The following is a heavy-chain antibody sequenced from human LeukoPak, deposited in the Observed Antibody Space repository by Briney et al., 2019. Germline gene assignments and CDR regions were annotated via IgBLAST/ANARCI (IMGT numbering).Heavy chain of an antibody. CDR1: GGSFSGYY. D-gene: IGHD3-10*01. V-gene: IGHV4-34*01. CDR2: INHSGST. J-gene: IGHJ6*03. CDR3: AREGGMVRGVIITGSPYYYYYMDV. Sequence: SETLSLTCAVYGGSFSGYYWSWIRQPPGKGLEWIGEINHSGSTNYNPSLKSRVTISVDTSKNQFSLKLSSVTAADTAVYYCAREGGMVRGVIITGSPYYYYYMDVWGKGTTVTISS.